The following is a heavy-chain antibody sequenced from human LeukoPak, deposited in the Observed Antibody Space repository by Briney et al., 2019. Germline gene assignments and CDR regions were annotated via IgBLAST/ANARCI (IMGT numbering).Heavy chain of an antibody. V-gene: IGHV3-7*01. CDR2: IREDGSEI. Sequence: GGSLRLSCAASGFTFSSYAMSWVRQAPGKGLEWVANIREDGSEIYYLDSVKGRFTIFRDNAKNSLYLQMNGLRAEDTAVYYCARHWAHLDYWGQGTLVTVSS. CDR1: GFTFSSYA. J-gene: IGHJ4*02. D-gene: IGHD7-27*01. CDR3: ARHWAHLDY.